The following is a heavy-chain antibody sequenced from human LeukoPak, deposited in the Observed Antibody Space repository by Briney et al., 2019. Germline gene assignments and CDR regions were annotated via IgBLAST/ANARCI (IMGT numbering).Heavy chain of an antibody. V-gene: IGHV4-59*12. D-gene: IGHD2-21*01. Sequence: PSETLSLTCTVSGGSISTYYWSWIRQPPGKGLEWIGYIYYSGSTNYNPSLKSRGTISVDTSKNQFSLKLSSVTAADTAVYYCARGSIPVVPAFDIWGQGTMVTVSS. J-gene: IGHJ3*02. CDR3: ARGSIPVVPAFDI. CDR2: IYYSGST. CDR1: GGSISTYY.